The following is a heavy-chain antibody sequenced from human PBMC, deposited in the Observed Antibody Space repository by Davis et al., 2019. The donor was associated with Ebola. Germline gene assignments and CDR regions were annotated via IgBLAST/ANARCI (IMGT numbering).Heavy chain of an antibody. CDR3: ARLITMIVVVLPDY. J-gene: IGHJ4*02. CDR2: ISAYNGNT. V-gene: IGHV1-18*04. D-gene: IGHD3-22*01. CDR1: GYTFTSYG. Sequence: AASVKVSCKASGYTFTSYGISWVRQAPGQGLEWMGWISAYNGNTNYAQKLQGRVTMTTDTSTSTAYMELRSLRSDDTAVYYCARLITMIVVVLPDYWGQGTLVTVSS.